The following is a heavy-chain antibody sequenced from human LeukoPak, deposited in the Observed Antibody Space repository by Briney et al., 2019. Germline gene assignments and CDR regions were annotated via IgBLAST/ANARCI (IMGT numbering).Heavy chain of an antibody. V-gene: IGHV3-9*01. D-gene: IGHD2-15*01. CDR3: ALGGVAPT. CDR1: GFTFDDYA. Sequence: PGRSLRLSCAASGFTFDDYAMHWVRRAPGKGLEWVSGISWNSGSIGYADSVKGRFTISRDNAKNSLYLQMNSLRAEDTAVYYCALGGVAPTWGQGTLVTVSS. CDR2: ISWNSGSI. J-gene: IGHJ5*02.